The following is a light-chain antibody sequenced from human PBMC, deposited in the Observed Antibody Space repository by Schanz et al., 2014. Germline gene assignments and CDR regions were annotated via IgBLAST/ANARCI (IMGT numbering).Light chain of an antibody. CDR3: QNYYSALFT. J-gene: IGKJ3*01. CDR2: AAS. CDR1: QGITNH. V-gene: IGKV1-27*01. Sequence: DIQMTQSPSSLSASVGDRVTITCRASQGITNHLAWYQQKPGKVPKLLIYAASTLQSGVSSRFSGSGSGTDFTLNISSLQPEDVATYYGQNYYSALFTFGPGTKVYVK.